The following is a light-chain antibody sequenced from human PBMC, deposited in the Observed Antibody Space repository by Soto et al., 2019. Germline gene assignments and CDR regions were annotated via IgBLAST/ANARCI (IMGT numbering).Light chain of an antibody. CDR3: CSYAGSSTSWV. J-gene: IGLJ3*02. Sequence: QSALTQPASVSGSPGQSLTISCTGTSSDLGSYNLVSWYQQHPGKAPKLMIYEVNKRPSGVFNRFSASKSGNTASLTISGLQAEDEADYYCCSYAGSSTSWVFGGGTKLTVL. CDR1: SSDLGSYNL. V-gene: IGLV2-23*02. CDR2: EVN.